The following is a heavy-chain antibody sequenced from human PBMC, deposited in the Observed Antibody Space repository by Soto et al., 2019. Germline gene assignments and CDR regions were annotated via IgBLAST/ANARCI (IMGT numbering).Heavy chain of an antibody. CDR3: ASLRQEWLAYYFDY. CDR2: ISSSGSTI. J-gene: IGHJ4*02. V-gene: IGHV3-11*01. Sequence: GSLRLSCAASGFTFSDYYMSWIRQAPGKGLEWVSYISSSGSTIYYADSVKGRFTISRDNAKNSLYLQMNSLRAEDTAVYYCASLRQEWLAYYFDYWGQGTLVTVSS. CDR1: GFTFSDYY. D-gene: IGHD6-19*01.